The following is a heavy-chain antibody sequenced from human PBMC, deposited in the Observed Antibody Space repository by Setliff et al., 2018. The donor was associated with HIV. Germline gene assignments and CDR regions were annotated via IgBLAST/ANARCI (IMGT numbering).Heavy chain of an antibody. CDR1: GFTFSSYA. CDR2: ISSSAGST. J-gene: IGHJ4*02. CDR3: VRGTLDF. V-gene: IGHV3-23*01. Sequence: PGGSLRLSCAASGFTFSSYAMSWVRQTPGKGLEWVSFISSSAGSTYYSDSVKGRFTISRDNSKNMLYLQMNSLRAEDTAVYYCVRGTLDFWGQGNLVTVSS.